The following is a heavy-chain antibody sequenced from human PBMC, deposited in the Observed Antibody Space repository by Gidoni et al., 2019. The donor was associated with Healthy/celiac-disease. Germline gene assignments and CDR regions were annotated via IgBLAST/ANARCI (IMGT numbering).Heavy chain of an antibody. D-gene: IGHD3-3*01. CDR2: IRSKAYGGTT. CDR1: GFTFGAYA. Sequence: EVQLVESGGGLVKPGRSLRLSCTASGFTFGAYAMSWFRQAPGKGLEWVGFIRSKAYGGTTEYAASVKGRFTISRDDSKSIAYLQMNSLKTEDTAVYYCTRDRPYDFWSGYYYMDVWGKGTTVTVSS. CDR3: TRDRPYDFWSGYYYMDV. V-gene: IGHV3-49*05. J-gene: IGHJ6*03.